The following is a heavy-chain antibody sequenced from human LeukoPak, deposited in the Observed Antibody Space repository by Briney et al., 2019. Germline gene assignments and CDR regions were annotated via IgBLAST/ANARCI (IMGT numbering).Heavy chain of an antibody. J-gene: IGHJ4*02. V-gene: IGHV3-23*01. D-gene: IGHD3-3*01. CDR2: ISGSGGST. Sequence: QSGGSLRLSCAASGFTFSSYAMSWVRQAPGKGLEWVSAISGSGGSTYYADSVKGRFTISRDNSKNTLYLQMNSLRAEDTAVYYCAKVPVLRFLEWYLGYWGQGTLVTVSS. CDR3: AKVPVLRFLEWYLGY. CDR1: GFTFSSYA.